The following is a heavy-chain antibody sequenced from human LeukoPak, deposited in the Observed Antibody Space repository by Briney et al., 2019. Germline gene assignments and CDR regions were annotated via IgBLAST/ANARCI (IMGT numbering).Heavy chain of an antibody. CDR1: GFTFSDYY. V-gene: IGHV3-11*01. D-gene: IGHD1-7*01. J-gene: IGHJ5*02. Sequence: GGSLRLSCAASGFTFSDYYMSWIRQAPGKGLEWVSYISSSGSTIYYADSMKGRFTISRDNAKNSLYLQMNSLRAEDTAVYYCARGGSMYNWNYEGNSWFDPWGQGTLVTVSS. CDR3: ARGGSMYNWNYEGNSWFDP. CDR2: ISSSGSTI.